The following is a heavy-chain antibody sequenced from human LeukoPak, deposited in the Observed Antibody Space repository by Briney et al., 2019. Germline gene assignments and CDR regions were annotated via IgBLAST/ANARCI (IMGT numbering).Heavy chain of an antibody. J-gene: IGHJ4*02. CDR2: IIPIFGTA. D-gene: IGHD3-16*01. Sequence: SVKVSCKASGGTFSSYAISWVRQAPGQGLGWMGGIIPIFGTANYAQKFQGRVTITADESTSTAYMELSSLRSEDTAVYYCARGPKYDYVWGSGFDYWGQGTLVTVSS. CDR1: GGTFSSYA. CDR3: ARGPKYDYVWGSGFDY. V-gene: IGHV1-69*01.